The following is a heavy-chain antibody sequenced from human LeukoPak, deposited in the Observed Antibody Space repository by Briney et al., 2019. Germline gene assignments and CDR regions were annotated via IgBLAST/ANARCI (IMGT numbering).Heavy chain of an antibody. CDR1: GYTFTGYY. V-gene: IGHV1-2*02. Sequence: ASVKVSCKASGYTFTGYYIQWVRQAPGQGLEWMGWINPHSGGTNYAQEFQGRVTMTRDTSISTAYMELSSLRSEDTAVYYCARMSYYDSSGDNWFDPWGQGTLVTVSS. J-gene: IGHJ5*02. CDR3: ARMSYYDSSGDNWFDP. D-gene: IGHD3-22*01. CDR2: INPHSGGT.